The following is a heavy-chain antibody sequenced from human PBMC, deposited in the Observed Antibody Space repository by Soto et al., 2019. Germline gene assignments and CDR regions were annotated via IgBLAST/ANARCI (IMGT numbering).Heavy chain of an antibody. V-gene: IGHV3-23*01. CDR2: VRSDGDTT. J-gene: IGHJ4*02. CDR1: GLTFSSFG. Sequence: EVQVLESGGGLVQPGGSLRLSCEASGLTFSSFGMNWVRQAPGKGLEGVSGVRSDGDTTYNAESVKGRFTVSRDTSKNTVYLQMNSLRAEDTAVYYCAKGKGVGATPDGANCWGQGTPVTVSS. CDR3: AKGKGVGATPDGANC. D-gene: IGHD1-26*01.